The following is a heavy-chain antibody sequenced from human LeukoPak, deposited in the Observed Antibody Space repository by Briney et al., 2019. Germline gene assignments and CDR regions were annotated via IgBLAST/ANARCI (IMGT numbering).Heavy chain of an antibody. CDR3: ARRLNVDTAGLDY. D-gene: IGHD5-18*01. J-gene: IGHJ4*02. CDR2: IIAIFGRA. Sequence: SVKVSCKASTDTFRKYGISWVRQAPGQGLEWMGGIIAIFGRANYAQKFQGRVTMTRDTSTSTVYMELSSLRSEDTAVYYCARRLNVDTAGLDYWGQGTLVTVSS. V-gene: IGHV1-69*05. CDR1: TDTFRKYG.